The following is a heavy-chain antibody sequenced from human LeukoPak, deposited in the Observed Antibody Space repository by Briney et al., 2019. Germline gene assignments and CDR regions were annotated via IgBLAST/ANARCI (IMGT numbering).Heavy chain of an antibody. J-gene: IGHJ6*03. Sequence: ASVKVSCKASGYTFTGYYMHWVRQAPGQGLEWMGWINPNSGGTNYARKFQGRVTMTRDTSISTAYMELSRLRSDDTAVYYCTRGSIAYYYMDVWGKGTTVTISS. V-gene: IGHV1-2*02. CDR2: INPNSGGT. D-gene: IGHD3-22*01. CDR3: TRGSIAYYYMDV. CDR1: GYTFTGYY.